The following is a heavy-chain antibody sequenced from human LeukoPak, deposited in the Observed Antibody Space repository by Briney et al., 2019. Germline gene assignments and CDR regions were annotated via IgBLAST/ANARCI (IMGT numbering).Heavy chain of an antibody. V-gene: IGHV4-59*12. CDR1: GASISNYY. J-gene: IGHJ5*02. CDR3: ARDSYGLGSNYFDP. CDR2: VSYSGRT. D-gene: IGHD3-10*01. Sequence: SETLSLTCTVSGASISNYYWSWIRQPPGKGLECIGYVSYSGRTNHNPSLKSRVTISADTSKNQFSLKLTSVTAADTAVYYCARDSYGLGSNYFDPWGQGTQVTVSS.